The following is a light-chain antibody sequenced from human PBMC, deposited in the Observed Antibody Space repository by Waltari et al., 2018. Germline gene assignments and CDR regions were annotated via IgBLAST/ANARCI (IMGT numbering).Light chain of an antibody. V-gene: IGKV4-1*01. CDR3: HQYANSPWT. J-gene: IGKJ1*01. CDR1: QSVLYSPNNKND. Sequence: DIVMTQSPDSLAVSLGERATINCKSSQSVLYSPNNKNDLAGYQQKPGQHPQLLIYWASTRESGVPDRFSGSGSGTDFTLTISSLQAEDVAVYYCHQYANSPWTFGQGTKVEVK. CDR2: WAS.